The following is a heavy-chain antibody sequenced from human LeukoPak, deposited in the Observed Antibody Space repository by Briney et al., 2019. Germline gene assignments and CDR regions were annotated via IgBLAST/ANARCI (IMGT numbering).Heavy chain of an antibody. J-gene: IGHJ4*02. CDR1: GGSISSYF. Sequence: SETLSLTCTASGGSISSYFWSWIRQPPGKGLQWIGYMYHSGSTYYNPSLKSRVTISIDTSKNQFCLKLTSVTAADTAVYYCARYTNREFDFWGQGTLVTVSS. CDR2: MYHSGST. V-gene: IGHV4-59*01. D-gene: IGHD2-2*02. CDR3: ARYTNREFDF.